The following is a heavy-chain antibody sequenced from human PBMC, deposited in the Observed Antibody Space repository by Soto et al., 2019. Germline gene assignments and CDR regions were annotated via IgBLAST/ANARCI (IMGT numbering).Heavy chain of an antibody. V-gene: IGHV3-15*01. CDR2: IKRETDGGTT. J-gene: IGHJ6*01. Sequence: DVQLVESGGGLVKPGGSLRLSCSASGFTFINAWMSWVRQAPGKGLEWVGRIKRETDGGTTDYAAPLRGRFTISRDDSKTTLSLQLNSLTPEDTGVYYCSTSTKSNYVESGMDVWGQGATVTVSS. D-gene: IGHD4-4*01. CDR3: STSTKSNYVESGMDV. CDR1: GFTFINAW.